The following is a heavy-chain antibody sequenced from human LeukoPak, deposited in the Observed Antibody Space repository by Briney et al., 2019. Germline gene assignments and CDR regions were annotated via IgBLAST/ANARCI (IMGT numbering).Heavy chain of an antibody. CDR2: ISGSGGST. Sequence: PGGSLRLSCAASGFTFSSYAMSWVRQAPGKGLEWVSAISGSGGSTYYADSVKGRFTISRDNSKNTLYLQMNSLRAEDTAVCYCAKDGGLLEWLSLYYFDYWGQGTLVTVSS. D-gene: IGHD3-3*01. CDR1: GFTFSSYA. J-gene: IGHJ4*02. CDR3: AKDGGLLEWLSLYYFDY. V-gene: IGHV3-23*01.